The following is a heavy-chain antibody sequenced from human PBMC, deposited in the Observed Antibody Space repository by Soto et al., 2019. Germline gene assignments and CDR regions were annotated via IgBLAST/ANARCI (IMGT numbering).Heavy chain of an antibody. CDR1: GFTFDDYA. V-gene: IGHV3-9*01. CDR2: INWNSGSI. J-gene: IGHJ1*01. Sequence: LRLSCSASGFTFDDYAMHWVRQVPGKGLEWVSGINWNSGSIGYGDSVKGRFAISRDNAKNSLHLQMNSLSAEDTAFYYCVKDESINWYSGHFRHWGQGTLVTVSS. CDR3: VKDESINWYSGHFRH. D-gene: IGHD6-13*01.